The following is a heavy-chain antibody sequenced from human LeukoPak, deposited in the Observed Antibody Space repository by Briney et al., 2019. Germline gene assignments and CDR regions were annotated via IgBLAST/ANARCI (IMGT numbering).Heavy chain of an antibody. V-gene: IGHV4-34*01. J-gene: IGHJ5*02. CDR2: INHRGIT. CDR1: GGSFSAYF. D-gene: IGHD2-2*01. Sequence: SETLSLTCAVYGGSFSAYFWTWIRQPSGKGLGWIGEINHRGITSYNPSLKSRVTISVDTSKNQFSLNLTSVTAADTALYYCARGGRGVPTARRFKPGNWFGPWSQGTLVTVSS. CDR3: ARGGRGVPTARRFKPGNWFGP.